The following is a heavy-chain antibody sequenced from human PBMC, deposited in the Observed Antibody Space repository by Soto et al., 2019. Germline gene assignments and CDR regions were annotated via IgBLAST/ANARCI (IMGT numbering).Heavy chain of an antibody. CDR2: ISNSGDTI. CDR1: GFTFSTYE. J-gene: IGHJ4*01. Sequence: GGSLSLTCAASGFTFSTYEWNWVRQAPGKGLEWVSYISNSGDTIYYADSVKGRFTIFRDNAKNSLYLQMNSLRAEDTALYYCARDGSRFDYWGQGTLVTVSS. V-gene: IGHV3-48*03. D-gene: IGHD6-13*01. CDR3: ARDGSRFDY.